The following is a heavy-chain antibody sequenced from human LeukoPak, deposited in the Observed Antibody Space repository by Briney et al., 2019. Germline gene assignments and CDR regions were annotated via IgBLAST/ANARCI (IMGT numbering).Heavy chain of an antibody. CDR3: ARLYSSSVYFDY. D-gene: IGHD6-6*01. Sequence: SETLSLTCTVSGGSISSSSYSWGRIRQPPGKGLEWIGNLHYSGVTYYNPSLKSRVTISVDTSKNQLSLKLSSVTAADTAVYYCARLYSSSVYFDYWGQGTLVTVSS. V-gene: IGHV4-39*01. J-gene: IGHJ4*02. CDR2: LHYSGVT. CDR1: GGSISSSSYS.